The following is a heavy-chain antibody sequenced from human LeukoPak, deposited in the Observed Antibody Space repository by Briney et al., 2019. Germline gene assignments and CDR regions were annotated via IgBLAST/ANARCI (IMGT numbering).Heavy chain of an antibody. CDR2: IYYSGST. CDR1: GGSISSYY. CDR3: ARAPPAALGRRGYFDY. D-gene: IGHD6-25*01. J-gene: IGHJ4*02. V-gene: IGHV4-59*01. Sequence: SETLSLTCTVSGGSISSYYWSWIRQPPGKGLEWIGYIYYSGSTNYNPSLKSRVTISVDTSKNQFSLKLSSVTAADTAVYYCARAPPAALGRRGYFDYWGQGTLVTVSS.